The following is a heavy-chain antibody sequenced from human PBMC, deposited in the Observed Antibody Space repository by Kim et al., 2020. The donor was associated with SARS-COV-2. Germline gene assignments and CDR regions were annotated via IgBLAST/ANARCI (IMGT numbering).Heavy chain of an antibody. D-gene: IGHD1-26*01. Sequence: YNPSLKSRVTMSVDTSKNKFSLKLNVVTDADAALYYCARGLVGGHAVIDFWGQGTLVTVSP. J-gene: IGHJ4*02. V-gene: IGHV4-34*01. CDR3: ARGLVGGHAVIDF.